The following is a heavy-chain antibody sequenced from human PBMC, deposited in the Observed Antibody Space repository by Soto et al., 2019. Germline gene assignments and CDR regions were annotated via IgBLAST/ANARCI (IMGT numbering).Heavy chain of an antibody. J-gene: IGHJ5*02. CDR3: AFVPSPYCSSTSCYAAINWFDP. CDR1: GYTFTSYA. Sequence: ASVKVSCKASGYTFTSYAMHWVRQAPGQRLEWMGWINAGNGNTKYSQKFQGRVTITRDTSASTAYMELSSLRSEDTAVYYCAFVPSPYCSSTSCYAAINWFDPWGQGTLVTVS. D-gene: IGHD2-2*01. V-gene: IGHV1-3*01. CDR2: INAGNGNT.